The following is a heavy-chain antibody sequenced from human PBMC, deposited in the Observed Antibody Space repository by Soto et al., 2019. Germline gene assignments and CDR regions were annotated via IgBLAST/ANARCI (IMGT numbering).Heavy chain of an antibody. J-gene: IGHJ3*01. CDR1: GFTFSDAW. D-gene: IGHD2-2*01. Sequence: GGSLRLSCAASGFTFSDAWMSWVRQAPGKGLEWVGRIKSRTDGETTVYAAPVKGRFTISRDYSKNTLHLQMNSLKTEDTGVYFCATQCISTSCYVEYAFHFWGQGTMVTVSS. CDR2: IKSRTDGETT. CDR3: ATQCISTSCYVEYAFHF. V-gene: IGHV3-15*01.